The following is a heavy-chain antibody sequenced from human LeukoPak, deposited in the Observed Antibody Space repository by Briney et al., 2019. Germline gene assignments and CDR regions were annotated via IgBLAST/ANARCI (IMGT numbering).Heavy chain of an antibody. V-gene: IGHV3-64*02. D-gene: IGHD2/OR15-2a*01. Sequence: GSLRLSCAASGFTFSGFSMHWIRQAPGRGLEYVSAINGSGDKTFYTDSVRGRFTIFRDNSKNTLFLQMGSLRGEDTALYFCARIGMENFYDLWGQGTLVTVSS. J-gene: IGHJ5*02. CDR2: INGSGDKT. CDR1: GFTFSGFS. CDR3: ARIGMENFYDL.